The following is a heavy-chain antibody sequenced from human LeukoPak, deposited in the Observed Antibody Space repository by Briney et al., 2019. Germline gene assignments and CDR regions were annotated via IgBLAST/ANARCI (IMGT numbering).Heavy chain of an antibody. J-gene: IGHJ6*04. D-gene: IGHD2-2*01. CDR3: ARGDPQGYCSSTSCYGAGIYYYYGMDV. CDR2: INAGNGNT. V-gene: IGHV1-3*01. CDR1: GYTFTSYA. Sequence: ASVKVSCTASGYTFTSYAMHWVRQAPGQRLEWMGWINAGNGNTKYSQKFQGRVTITRDTSASTAYMELSSLRSEDTAVYYCARGDPQGYCSSTSCYGAGIYYYYGMDVWGKGTTVTVSS.